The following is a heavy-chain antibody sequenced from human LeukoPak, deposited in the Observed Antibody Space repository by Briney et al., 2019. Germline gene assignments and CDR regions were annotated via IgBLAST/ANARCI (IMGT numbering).Heavy chain of an antibody. V-gene: IGHV1-69*06. Sequence: ASVKVSCKASGGTFSSYAISWVRQAPGQGLEWMGGIIPIFGTANYAQKFQGRVTITADKSTSTAYMELSSLRSEDTAVYYCATAGWGSYFRVDYWGQGTLVTVSS. CDR1: GGTFSSYA. CDR2: IIPIFGTA. CDR3: ATAGWGSYFRVDY. D-gene: IGHD1-26*01. J-gene: IGHJ4*02.